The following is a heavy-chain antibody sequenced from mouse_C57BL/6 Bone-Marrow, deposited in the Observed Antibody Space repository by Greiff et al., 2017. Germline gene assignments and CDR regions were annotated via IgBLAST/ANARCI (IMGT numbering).Heavy chain of an antibody. Sequence: EVQVVESGAGLVKPGGSLKLSCAASGFTFSSYAMSWVRQTPEKRLEWVAYISSGGDYIYYADTVKGRFTISRDNARNTLYLQMSSLKSADTAMYYCTIERGYGRSPYYFDYWGQGTTLTVSS. CDR1: GFTFSSYA. D-gene: IGHD1-1*01. J-gene: IGHJ2*01. V-gene: IGHV5-9-1*02. CDR3: TIERGYGRSPYYFDY. CDR2: ISSGGDYI.